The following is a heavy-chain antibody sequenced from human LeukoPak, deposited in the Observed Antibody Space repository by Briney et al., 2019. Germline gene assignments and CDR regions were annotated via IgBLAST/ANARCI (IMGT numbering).Heavy chain of an antibody. V-gene: IGHV3-30-3*01. Sequence: GGSLRLSCAASGFTFSSYAMHWVRQAPGKGLEWVAVISYDGSNKYYADSVKGRFTISRDNSKNTLYLQMNSLRAEDTAVYYCARDRPPDGSGIYYYYYYMDVWGKGTTVTVSS. CDR2: ISYDGSNK. CDR1: GFTFSSYA. D-gene: IGHD3-10*01. CDR3: ARDRPPDGSGIYYYYYYMDV. J-gene: IGHJ6*03.